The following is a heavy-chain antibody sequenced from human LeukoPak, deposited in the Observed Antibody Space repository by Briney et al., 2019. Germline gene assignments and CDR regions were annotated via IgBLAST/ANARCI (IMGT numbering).Heavy chain of an antibody. CDR2: MNPNSGNT. Sequence: ASVKVSCKASGYTFTGYYMHWVRQAPGQGLEWMGWMNPNSGNTGYAQRFQGRVAITRNTSISTAYMELSSLRSEDTAVYYCARGVEQLVDXAXDIWXXXTXXTVS. D-gene: IGHD6-6*01. CDR1: GYTFTGYY. J-gene: IGHJ3*02. CDR3: ARGVEQLVDXAXDI. V-gene: IGHV1-8*03.